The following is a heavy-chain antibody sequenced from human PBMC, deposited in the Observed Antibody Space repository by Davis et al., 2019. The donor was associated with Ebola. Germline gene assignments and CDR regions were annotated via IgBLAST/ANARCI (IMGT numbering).Heavy chain of an antibody. CDR3: ASSRYYYYGMDV. CDR1: GYSFTSYY. V-gene: IGHV5-10-1*01. CDR2: IDPSDSYT. J-gene: IGHJ6*02. Sequence: GESLKISCKGSGYSFTSYYIHWVRQMPGKGLEWMGRIDPSDSYTNYSPSFQSHVTISADKSISTAYLQWSSLKASDTAMYYCASSRYYYYGMDVWGQGTTVTVSS.